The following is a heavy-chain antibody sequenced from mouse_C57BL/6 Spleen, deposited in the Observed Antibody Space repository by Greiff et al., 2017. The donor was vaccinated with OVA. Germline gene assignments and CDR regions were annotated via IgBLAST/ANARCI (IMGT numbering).Heavy chain of an antibody. CDR1: GFTFNTYA. J-gene: IGHJ1*03. Sequence: EVQLVESGGGLVQPKGSLKLSCAASGFTFNTYAMHWVRQAPGKGLEWVARIRSKSSTYATYYADSVKDRFTISRADSQILLYLQMNNLRTEATAMYYCVRNYYGTNWYFDVWGTGTTVTVSS. D-gene: IGHD1-1*01. CDR2: IRSKSSTYAT. CDR3: VRNYYGTNWYFDV. V-gene: IGHV10-3*01.